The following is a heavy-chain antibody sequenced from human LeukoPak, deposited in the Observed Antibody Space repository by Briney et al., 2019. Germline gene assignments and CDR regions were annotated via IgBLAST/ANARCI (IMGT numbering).Heavy chain of an antibody. CDR2: IYYSGST. Sequence: SETLSLTCPVSGDSISSSGYYWGWIRQPPGKGLEWIGTIYYSGSTYYNPSLKSRVTISVDTSKNQFSLRLSSVTAADTAVYYCVRHSLEQQLYWFDPWGQGTLVTVSS. CDR3: VRHSLEQQLYWFDP. J-gene: IGHJ5*02. V-gene: IGHV4-39*01. D-gene: IGHD6-13*01. CDR1: GDSISSSGYY.